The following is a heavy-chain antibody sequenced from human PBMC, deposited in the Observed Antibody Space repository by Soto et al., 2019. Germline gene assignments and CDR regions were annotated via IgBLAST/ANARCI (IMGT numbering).Heavy chain of an antibody. CDR3: ARGAATGPHYYYYGMDV. CDR1: GGTFSSYA. D-gene: IGHD1-26*01. CDR2: IIPIFGTA. Sequence: AASVKVSCKASGGTFSSYAISWVRQAPGQGLEWMGGIIPIFGTANYAQKFQGRVTITADESTSTAYMELSSLRSEDTAVYYCARGAATGPHYYYYGMDVWGQGTTVTVSS. V-gene: IGHV1-69*13. J-gene: IGHJ6*02.